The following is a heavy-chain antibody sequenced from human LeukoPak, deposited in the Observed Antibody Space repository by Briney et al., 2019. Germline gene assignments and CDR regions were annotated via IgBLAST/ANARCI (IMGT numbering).Heavy chain of an antibody. V-gene: IGHV3-21*01. Sequence: GGSLRLSCAASGFTFSSYSMNWVRQAPGKGLEWVSSISSSSSYIYYADSVKGRFTISRDNAKNSLYLQMNSLRAEDTAVYYCARDNAHHYYGSGSYDYWGQGTLVTVSS. D-gene: IGHD3-10*01. CDR2: ISSSSSYI. CDR1: GFTFSSYS. J-gene: IGHJ4*02. CDR3: ARDNAHHYYGSGSYDY.